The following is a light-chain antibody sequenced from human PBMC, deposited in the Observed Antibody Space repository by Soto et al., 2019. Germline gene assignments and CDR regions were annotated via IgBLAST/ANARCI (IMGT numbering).Light chain of an antibody. J-gene: IGKJ1*01. CDR3: QQYNSP. CDR1: QSIGDT. Sequence: EIVMTQSPATLSVSPGGRATLSCRASQSIGDTLALYQQKPGQAPRLVIYGASSRVTGLPARFSGSGSGTDFTLTISSLQPDDFATYYCQQYNSPFGQGTKVDIK. V-gene: IGKV3-15*01. CDR2: GAS.